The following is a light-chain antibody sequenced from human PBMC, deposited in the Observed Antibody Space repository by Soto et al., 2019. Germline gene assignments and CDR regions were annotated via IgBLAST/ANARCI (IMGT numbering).Light chain of an antibody. CDR2: EVS. Sequence: QSALTQPASVSGSPGQSIIISCTGTSSDVGDYNFVSWYQQHPGKAPKLMIYEVSNRPSGVSHRFSGSKSGNTASLTISGLQAEDEADYYCSSYTSSTTRGIYVFGTGTKLTVL. J-gene: IGLJ1*01. CDR1: SSDVGDYNF. V-gene: IGLV2-14*01. CDR3: SSYTSSTTRGIYV.